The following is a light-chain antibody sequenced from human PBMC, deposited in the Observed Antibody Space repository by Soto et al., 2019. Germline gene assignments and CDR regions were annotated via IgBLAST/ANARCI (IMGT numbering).Light chain of an antibody. CDR1: NSNIGTTT. J-gene: IGLJ2*01. CDR2: SSS. V-gene: IGLV1-44*01. Sequence: QSALTQPPSASGGPGQRVTISCSGSNSNIGTTTVNWYQHVPGTAPKLLIYSSSQRPSGVPDRFSGSRSGTSASLAISGLQSEDEADYYCAAWDDSLNAVVFGGGTKLTVL. CDR3: AAWDDSLNAVV.